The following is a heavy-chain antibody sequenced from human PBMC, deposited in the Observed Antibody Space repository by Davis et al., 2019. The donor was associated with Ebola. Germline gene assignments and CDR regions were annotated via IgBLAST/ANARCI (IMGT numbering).Heavy chain of an antibody. CDR2: IVVGSGNT. V-gene: IGHV1-58*02. CDR1: GFTFTSSA. J-gene: IGHJ6*02. D-gene: IGHD4-17*01. Sequence: SVKVSCKASGFTFTSSAMQWVRQARGQRLEWIGWIVVGSGNTNYAQKFQERVTITRDMSISTAYMELSSLRSDDTAVYYCATSQFRTVIPDYYFYGLDVWGQGTSVTVSS. CDR3: ATSQFRTVIPDYYFYGLDV.